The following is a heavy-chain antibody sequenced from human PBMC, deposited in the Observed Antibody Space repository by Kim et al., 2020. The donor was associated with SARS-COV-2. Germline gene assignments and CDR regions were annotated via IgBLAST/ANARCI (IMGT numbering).Heavy chain of an antibody. Sequence: GESLKISCKGSGYSFATNWIGWVRQMPGKGLEWMGIIYPGDSDARYNPSFQGQVTFSVDKSISTAYLQWSSLKASDTAMYYCARSINWFDPWGQGTLVTVSS. CDR1: GYSFATNW. J-gene: IGHJ5*02. CDR3: ARSINWFDP. CDR2: IYPGDSDA. V-gene: IGHV5-51*01.